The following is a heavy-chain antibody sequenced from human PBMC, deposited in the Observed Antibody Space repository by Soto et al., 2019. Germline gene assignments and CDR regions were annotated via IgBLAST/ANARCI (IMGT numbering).Heavy chain of an antibody. J-gene: IGHJ3*02. CDR3: ARHQSIVVVTAARAFDI. V-gene: IGHV4-39*01. CDR1: GGSISSNSHY. Sequence: SDTLSLTCSVSGGSISSNSHYWVWIRQPPGQGLEWIGSIYYNGDTYYNPSLKSRVTISVDTSKNQFSVKLNSLTAADTAVYYCARHQSIVVVTAARAFDIWGQGTMVT. CDR2: IYYNGDT. D-gene: IGHD2-15*01.